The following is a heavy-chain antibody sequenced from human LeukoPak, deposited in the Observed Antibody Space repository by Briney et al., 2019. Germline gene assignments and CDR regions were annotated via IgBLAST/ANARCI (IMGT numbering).Heavy chain of an antibody. D-gene: IGHD3-22*01. V-gene: IGHV4-34*01. CDR1: GGSFSGYY. J-gene: IGHJ4*02. CDR3: ARCRGMIRVKHLDY. Sequence: SETLSLTCAVYGGSFSGYYWSWIRQPPGKGLEWIGEINHSGSTNYNPSLKSRVTISVDTSKNQFSLKLSSVTAADTAVYYCARCRGMIRVKHLDYWGQGTLVTVSS. CDR2: INHSGST.